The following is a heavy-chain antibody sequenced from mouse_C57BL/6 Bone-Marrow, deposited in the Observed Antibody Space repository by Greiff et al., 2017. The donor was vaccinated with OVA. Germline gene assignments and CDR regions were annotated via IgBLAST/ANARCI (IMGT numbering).Heavy chain of an antibody. Sequence: QVQLQQPGAELVKPGASVKLSCKASGYTFTSYWMHWVKQRPGQGLEWIGMIHPNSGSTNYNEKFKSKATLTVDKSSSTAYMQLSSLTSADSAVYYCAREGVVAYWYFDVWGTGTTVTVSS. CDR3: AREGVVAYWYFDV. CDR2: IHPNSGST. D-gene: IGHD1-1*01. J-gene: IGHJ1*03. V-gene: IGHV1-64*01. CDR1: GYTFTSYW.